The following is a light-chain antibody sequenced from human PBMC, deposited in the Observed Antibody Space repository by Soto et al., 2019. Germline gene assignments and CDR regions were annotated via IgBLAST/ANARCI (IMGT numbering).Light chain of an antibody. V-gene: IGLV2-8*01. CDR2: EVS. CDR1: SSDVGGYNY. Sequence: QSALTQTPSASGSPGQSVTISCTGTSSDVGGYNYVSWYQQHPGKAPKLMIYEVSKRPSGVPDRFSGSKSGNTASLTVSGLQAEDEADYYCSSYAGSNSYVVFGGGTQLTV. J-gene: IGLJ2*01. CDR3: SSYAGSNSYVV.